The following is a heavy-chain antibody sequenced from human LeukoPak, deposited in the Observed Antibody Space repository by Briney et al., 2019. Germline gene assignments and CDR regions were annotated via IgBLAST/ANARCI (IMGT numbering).Heavy chain of an antibody. Sequence: PGGSLRLSCAAFGFTFSSYAMSWVRQAPGKGLEWVSAISGSGGSTYYADSVKGRFTISRDNSKNTLYLQMNSLRAEDTAVYYCAKDDLPALGLRFLEWSPFDYWGQGTLVTVSS. J-gene: IGHJ4*02. V-gene: IGHV3-23*01. CDR1: GFTFSSYA. D-gene: IGHD3-3*01. CDR3: AKDDLPALGLRFLEWSPFDY. CDR2: ISGSGGST.